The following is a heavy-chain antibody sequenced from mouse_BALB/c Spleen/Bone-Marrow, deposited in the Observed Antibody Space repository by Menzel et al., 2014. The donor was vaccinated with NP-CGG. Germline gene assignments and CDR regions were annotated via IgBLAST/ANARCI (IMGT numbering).Heavy chain of an antibody. CDR3: ARSIEYRPLTY. CDR1: GYSFTGYN. V-gene: IGHV1-39*01. Sequence: VQLKQSGPELEKPGASVKISCKASGYSFTGYNMNWVNETNGKSLEWIGNIDPYYGGISYNQKFKDKATLTVDKSSSTAYMQLKSLTSEDSAVYYCARSIEYRPLTYWGQGTLVTVSA. D-gene: IGHD2-14*01. J-gene: IGHJ3*01. CDR2: IDPYYGGI.